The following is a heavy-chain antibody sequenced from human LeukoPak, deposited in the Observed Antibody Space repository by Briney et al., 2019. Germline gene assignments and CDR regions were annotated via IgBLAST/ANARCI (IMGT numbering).Heavy chain of an antibody. CDR2: MSSSGSTI. CDR1: GFTFSDYY. V-gene: IGHV3-11*04. D-gene: IGHD2-2*01. J-gene: IGHJ4*02. Sequence: GGSLRLSCAASGFTFSDYYMNWIRQAPGKGLEGISYMSSSGSTISYADSVTGRFTVSRDNAKHSLYLQMNSLRAEDTAVYYCARSILPAANAIDYWGQGTLLTVSS. CDR3: ARSILPAANAIDY.